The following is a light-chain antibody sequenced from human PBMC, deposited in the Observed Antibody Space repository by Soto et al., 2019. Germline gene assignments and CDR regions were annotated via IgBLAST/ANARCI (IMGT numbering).Light chain of an antibody. J-gene: IGLJ2*01. CDR1: SSDVGGYNS. V-gene: IGLV2-8*01. CDR3: CSYAGTNSLV. CDR2: DVT. Sequence: VLTQPPSASGSPGQSVTISCTGTSSDVGGYNSVSWYQHHPGKAPKLMIYDVTKRPSGVPDRFSGSKSGNTASLTVSGLQAEDEADYYCCSYAGTNSLVFGGGTKLTVL.